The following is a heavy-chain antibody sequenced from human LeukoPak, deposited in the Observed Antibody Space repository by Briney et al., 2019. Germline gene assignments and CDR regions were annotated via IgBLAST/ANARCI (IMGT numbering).Heavy chain of an antibody. D-gene: IGHD2-2*01. V-gene: IGHV3-21*01. Sequence: PGGSLRLSCAASGFTFSSYSMNWVRQAPGKGLEWVSSISSSSSYIYYADSVKGRFTISRDNAKNTLYLQMNSLRAEDTAVYHCATSRTFDYWGQGTLVTVSS. J-gene: IGHJ4*02. CDR2: ISSSSSYI. CDR1: GFTFSSYS. CDR3: ATSRTFDY.